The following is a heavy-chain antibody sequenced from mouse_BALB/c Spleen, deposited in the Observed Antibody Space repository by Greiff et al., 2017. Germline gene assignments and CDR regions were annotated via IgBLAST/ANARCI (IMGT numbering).Heavy chain of an antibody. D-gene: IGHD2-4*01. V-gene: IGHV2-6-7*01. CDR3: ARSYYDYDPAMDY. Sequence: QVQLKQSGPGLVAPSQSLSITCTVSGFSLTGYGVNWVRQPPGKGLEWLGMIWGDGSTDYNSALKSRLSISKDNSKSQVFLKMNSLQTADTARYYCARSYYDYDPAMDYWGQGTSVTVSS. CDR1: GFSLTGYG. J-gene: IGHJ4*01. CDR2: IWGDGST.